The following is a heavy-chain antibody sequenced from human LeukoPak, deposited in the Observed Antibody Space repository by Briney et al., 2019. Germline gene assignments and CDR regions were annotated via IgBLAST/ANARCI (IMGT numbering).Heavy chain of an antibody. Sequence: SETLSLTCAVSGGSRTTRNYYWGWIRQPPGKGLEWIGHKYYSGSTYYNPSLKSRVSISVDTTIYQFSLNLSSVTAADTAVYYCARVSTGWYHYFDSWGQGTLVTVSS. D-gene: IGHD6-19*01. J-gene: IGHJ4*02. CDR1: GGSRTTRNYY. V-gene: IGHV4-39*07. CDR2: KYYSGST. CDR3: ARVSTGWYHYFDS.